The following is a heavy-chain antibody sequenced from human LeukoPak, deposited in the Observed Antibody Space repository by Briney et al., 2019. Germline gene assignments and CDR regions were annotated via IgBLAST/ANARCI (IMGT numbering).Heavy chain of an antibody. CDR1: GGSISSSSYY. CDR3: ARLHYFRGWFDP. J-gene: IGHJ5*02. Sequence: SETLSLTCTVPGGSISSSSYYWGWIRQPPGKGLEWIGSIYYSGSTYYNPSLKSRVTISVDTSKNQLSLKLSSVTAADTAVYYCARLHYFRGWFDPWGQGTLVTVSS. V-gene: IGHV4-39*01. CDR2: IYYSGST. D-gene: IGHD2/OR15-2a*01.